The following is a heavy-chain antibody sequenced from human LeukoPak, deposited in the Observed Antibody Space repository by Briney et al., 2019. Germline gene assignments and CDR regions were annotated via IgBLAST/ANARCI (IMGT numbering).Heavy chain of an antibody. D-gene: IGHD3-3*01. J-gene: IGHJ4*02. Sequence: PSETLSLTCAVYGGSFSGYYWSWIRQPPGKGLEWIGQINHSGSTNYNPSLKSRVTISVDTSKNQFSLKLSSVTAADTAVYYCAQSSHRPNYDFWSGYYDGSVDYWGQGTLVTVSS. CDR3: AQSSHRPNYDFWSGYYDGSVDY. CDR2: INHSGST. CDR1: GGSFSGYY. V-gene: IGHV4-34*01.